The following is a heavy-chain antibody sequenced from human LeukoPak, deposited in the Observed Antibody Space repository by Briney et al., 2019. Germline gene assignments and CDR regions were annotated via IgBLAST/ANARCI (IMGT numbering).Heavy chain of an antibody. D-gene: IGHD5-24*01. Sequence: SETLSLTCTVSGGSINSSSYYWGWIRQPPGKGLEWIGSIFYSGNTYDNPSLKSRVTISVDTSKNQFSLKLNSVTAADTAMYYCARHRSKWLQSSFDYWGQGTLVTVSS. J-gene: IGHJ4*02. V-gene: IGHV4-39*01. CDR1: GGSINSSSYY. CDR2: IFYSGNT. CDR3: ARHRSKWLQSSFDY.